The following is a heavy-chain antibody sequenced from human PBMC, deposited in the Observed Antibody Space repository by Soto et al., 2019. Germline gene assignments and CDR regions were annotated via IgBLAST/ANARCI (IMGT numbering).Heavy chain of an antibody. CDR3: ASPKIAFYNWFDP. CDR1: GTSISSTTYY. D-gene: IGHD3-3*02. J-gene: IGHJ5*02. CDR2: IYYSGST. V-gene: IGHV4-39*01. Sequence: SETLSLTCIVSGTSISSTTYYRVWILQPPGKGLEWIGSIYYSGSTYYNPSLKSRVTISVDTSKNQFSLKLSSVTAADTAVYYCASPKIAFYNWFDPWGQGTLVTVS.